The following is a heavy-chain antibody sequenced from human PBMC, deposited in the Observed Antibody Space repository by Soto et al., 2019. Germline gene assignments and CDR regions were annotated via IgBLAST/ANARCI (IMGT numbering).Heavy chain of an antibody. CDR3: ARDLGSGGHTGDAFDI. J-gene: IGHJ3*02. Sequence: GGSLRLSCAASGFTVSSNYMSWVRQAPGKGLEWVSVIYSGGSTYYADSVKGRFTISRDNSKNTLYLQMNSLRAEDTAVYYCARDLGSGGHTGDAFDIWGQGTMVTVSS. CDR2: IYSGGST. CDR1: GFTVSSNY. V-gene: IGHV3-66*01. D-gene: IGHD3-16*01.